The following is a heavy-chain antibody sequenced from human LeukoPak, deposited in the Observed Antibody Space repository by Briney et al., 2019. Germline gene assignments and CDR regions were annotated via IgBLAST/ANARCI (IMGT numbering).Heavy chain of an antibody. J-gene: IGHJ6*04. CDR3: AELGITMIGGV. CDR2: ISSSGSTI. V-gene: IGHV3-48*03. CDR1: GFTFSSYE. Sequence: GGSLRLSCAASGFTFSSYEMNWVRQAPGKGLEWVSYISSSGSTIYYADSVSGRFTIPRDNAKNSLYLQMNSLRAEDTAVYYCAELGITMIGGVWGKGNTVTISS. D-gene: IGHD3-10*02.